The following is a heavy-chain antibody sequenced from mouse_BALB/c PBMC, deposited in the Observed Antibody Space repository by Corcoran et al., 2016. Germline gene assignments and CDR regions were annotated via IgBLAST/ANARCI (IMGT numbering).Heavy chain of an antibody. CDR2: INPYNGGT. CDR1: GYSFTGYT. J-gene: IGHJ4*01. D-gene: IGHD2-4*01. V-gene: IGHV1-18*01. CDR3: ARRDYDCLYYAMDY. Sequence: EVQLQQSGPELVKPGASMKRSCKASGYSFTGYTMNWVKQSHGKNLEWIGLINPYNGGTSYNQKFKGKTTLTVDKSSSTAYMELLSLTSEDSAVYYCARRDYDCLYYAMDYWGQGTSVTVSS.